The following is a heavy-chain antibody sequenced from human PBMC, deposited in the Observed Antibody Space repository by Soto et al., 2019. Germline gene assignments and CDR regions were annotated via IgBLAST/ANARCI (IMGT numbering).Heavy chain of an antibody. V-gene: IGHV3-30*18. CDR2: ISYDGSDK. CDR1: GFTFSGYG. CDR3: AKDYTNSWYGSHGMDG. D-gene: IGHD6-13*01. Sequence: PGGSLSISCSASGFTFSGYGMHWVRQAPGKGLEWVAVISYDGSDKYYADFVKGRFTISRDNSKNMLYLQMNSLRAEDTAVYYCAKDYTNSWYGSHGMDGWGQGTTVTVSS. J-gene: IGHJ6*02.